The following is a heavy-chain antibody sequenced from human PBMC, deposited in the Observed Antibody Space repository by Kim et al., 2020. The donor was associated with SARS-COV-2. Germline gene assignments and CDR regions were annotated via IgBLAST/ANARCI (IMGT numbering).Heavy chain of an antibody. CDR1: GYTLTELS. D-gene: IGHD3-10*01. CDR2: FDPEDGET. V-gene: IGHV1-24*01. Sequence: ASVKVSCKVSGYTLTELSMHWVRQAPGKGLEWMGGFDPEDGETIYAQKFQGRVTMTEDTSTDTAYMELSSLRSEDTAVYYCATTGVRGNWFDPWGQGTLVTVSS. CDR3: ATTGVRGNWFDP. J-gene: IGHJ5*02.